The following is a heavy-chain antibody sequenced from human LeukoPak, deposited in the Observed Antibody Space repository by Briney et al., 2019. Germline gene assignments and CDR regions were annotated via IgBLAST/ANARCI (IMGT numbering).Heavy chain of an antibody. CDR1: GGSISSNNW. Sequence: SGTLSLTCAVSGGSISSNNWWSWVRQSPGKGLEWIGEIYHSGSTNYNPSLKIRVTISVDKSKSQFSLKLTSLTAADTAVYYCARRSGGFDFWGQGTLVTVSS. D-gene: IGHD3-10*01. V-gene: IGHV4-4*02. CDR2: IYHSGST. CDR3: ARRSGGFDF. J-gene: IGHJ4*02.